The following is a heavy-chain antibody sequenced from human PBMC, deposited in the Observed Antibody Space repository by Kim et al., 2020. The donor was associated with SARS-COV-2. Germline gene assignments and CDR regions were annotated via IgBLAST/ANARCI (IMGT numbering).Heavy chain of an antibody. D-gene: IGHD2-2*02. J-gene: IGHJ4*02. CDR3: ASNNHYCSSTSCYKGSDY. V-gene: IGHV1-2*02. Sequence: ASVKVSCKASGYTFTGYYMHWVRQAPGQGLEWMGWINPNSGGTNYAQKFQGRVTMTRDTSISTAYMELSRLRSDDTAVYYCASNNHYCSSTSCYKGSDYWGQGTLVTVSS. CDR1: GYTFTGYY. CDR2: INPNSGGT.